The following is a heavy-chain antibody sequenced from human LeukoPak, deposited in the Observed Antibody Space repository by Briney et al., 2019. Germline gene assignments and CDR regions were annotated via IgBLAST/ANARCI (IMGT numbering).Heavy chain of an antibody. J-gene: IGHJ4*02. Sequence: PGGSLRLSCAASGFTFSSCAMTWVRQAPGKGLEWVSGISGSGGSTYYADSVKGRFTISRDNSKNTQYLQMNSLRAEDTAVYYCAKGSYSSGWYESDYWGQGTLVTVSS. D-gene: IGHD6-19*01. V-gene: IGHV3-23*01. CDR2: ISGSGGST. CDR3: AKGSYSSGWYESDY. CDR1: GFTFSSCA.